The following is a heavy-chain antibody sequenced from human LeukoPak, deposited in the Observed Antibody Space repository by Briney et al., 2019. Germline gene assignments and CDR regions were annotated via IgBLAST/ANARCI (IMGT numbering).Heavy chain of an antibody. CDR3: AEDQAYYGSGAHFDY. CDR2: ISGSGGST. Sequence: PGGSLRLSCAASGFTFSSYAMSWVRQAPGKGLEWVSAISGSGGSTYYADSVKGRFTISRDNSKNTLYLQMNSLRAEDTAVYYCAEDQAYYGSGAHFDYWGQGTLVTVSS. J-gene: IGHJ4*02. CDR1: GFTFSSYA. D-gene: IGHD3-10*01. V-gene: IGHV3-23*01.